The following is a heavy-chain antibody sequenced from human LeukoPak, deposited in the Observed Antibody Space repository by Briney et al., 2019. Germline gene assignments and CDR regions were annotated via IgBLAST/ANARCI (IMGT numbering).Heavy chain of an antibody. CDR2: IIPIFGTA. Sequence: SVKVSCKASGGTFSSYAISWVRQAPGQGLEWMGGIIPIFGTANYAQKFQGRVTITTDESTSTAYMELSSRRSEDTAVYYCARDVNPHTYYYDSSGYYPQVGFDYWGQGTLVTVSS. J-gene: IGHJ4*02. CDR1: GGTFSSYA. D-gene: IGHD3-22*01. CDR3: ARDVNPHTYYYDSSGYYPQVGFDY. V-gene: IGHV1-69*05.